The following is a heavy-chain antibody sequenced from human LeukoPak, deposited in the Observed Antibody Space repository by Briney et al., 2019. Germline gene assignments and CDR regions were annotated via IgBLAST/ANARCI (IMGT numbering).Heavy chain of an antibody. Sequence: GGSLRLSCAASGFTFSSYAMHWVRQAPGKGLEWVAVISYDGSNKYYADSVKGRFTISRDNSKNTLHLQMNSLRAEDTAVYYCARDSSYGSGSYYNLFGWFDPWGQGTLVTVSS. CDR1: GFTFSSYA. J-gene: IGHJ5*02. D-gene: IGHD3-10*01. V-gene: IGHV3-30*01. CDR2: ISYDGSNK. CDR3: ARDSSYGSGSYYNLFGWFDP.